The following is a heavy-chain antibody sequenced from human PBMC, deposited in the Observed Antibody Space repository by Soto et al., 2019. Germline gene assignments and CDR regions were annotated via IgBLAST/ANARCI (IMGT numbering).Heavy chain of an antibody. J-gene: IGHJ3*02. D-gene: IGHD5-12*01. V-gene: IGHV3-9*01. Sequence: EVQLVESGGGLVQPGRYLRLSCAASGCTFDDYAMHWVRQAPGKGLEWVSGISWNSGSIGYADSVKGRFTISRDNAKNSLYLQMNSLRAEDTALYYCANDIGYAQTNAFDNWGPGTMVTVSS. CDR1: GCTFDDYA. CDR2: ISWNSGSI. CDR3: ANDIGYAQTNAFDN.